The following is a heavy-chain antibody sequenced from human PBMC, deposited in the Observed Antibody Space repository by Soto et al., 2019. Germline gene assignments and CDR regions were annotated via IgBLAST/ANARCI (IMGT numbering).Heavy chain of an antibody. D-gene: IGHD3-3*01. CDR1: GYRYSEYW. CDR2: IDPSDSFT. V-gene: IGHV5-10-1*04. CDR3: ANLDITFGSVDVFDN. Sequence: PGESQQISCQGSGYRYSEYWIHRERQVHGKGLEWMGKIDPSDSFTTYSPSFQGRVTISIDKSINTAFLRWTGLKSSDTAMYYCANLDITFGSVDVFDNWGQGTIVSVSS. J-gene: IGHJ4*03.